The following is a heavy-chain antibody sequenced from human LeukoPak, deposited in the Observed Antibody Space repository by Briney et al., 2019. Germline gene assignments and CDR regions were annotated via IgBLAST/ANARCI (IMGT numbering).Heavy chain of an antibody. CDR2: MNPNRGNT. CDR3: ARDARYCSSTSCYPPYYYYGMDV. Sequence: EGSVKVSCKASGYTFTSYDINWVRQATGQGLEWMGWMNPNRGNTGYAQKFQGRVTMTRNTSISTAYMELSSLRSEDTAVYYWARDARYCSSTSCYPPYYYYGMDVWGQGTTVTVSS. J-gene: IGHJ6*02. D-gene: IGHD2-2*01. V-gene: IGHV1-8*01. CDR1: GYTFTSYD.